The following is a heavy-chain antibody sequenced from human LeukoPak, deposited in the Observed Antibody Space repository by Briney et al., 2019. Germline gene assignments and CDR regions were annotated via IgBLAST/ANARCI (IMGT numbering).Heavy chain of an antibody. CDR1: GGSISSYY. CDR2: IYYSGST. J-gene: IGHJ5*02. D-gene: IGHD3-10*01. Sequence: SETLSLTCTVSGGSISSYYWSWIRQPPGKGLEWIGYIYYSGSTKYNPSLKSRVTITVDTSKNQFSLKLSSVTAADTAVYYCARDRNYYGSGSRGNWFDPWGQGTLVTVSS. CDR3: ARDRNYYGSGSRGNWFDP. V-gene: IGHV4-59*01.